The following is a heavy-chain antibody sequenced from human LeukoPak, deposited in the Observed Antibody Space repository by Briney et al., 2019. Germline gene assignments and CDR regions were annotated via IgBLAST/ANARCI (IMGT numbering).Heavy chain of an antibody. J-gene: IGHJ3*02. V-gene: IGHV3-21*01. CDR1: GFTFSSYS. Sequence: GGSLRLSCAASGFTFSSYSMNWVRQAPGKGLEWVSSISSSSSYIYYADSVKGRFTISRDNSKNTLYLQMNSLRAEDTAIYYCAKSLLPDIVVVVPAALAGFDIWGQGTMVTVSS. CDR2: ISSSSSYI. CDR3: AKSLLPDIVVVVPAALAGFDI. D-gene: IGHD2-2*01.